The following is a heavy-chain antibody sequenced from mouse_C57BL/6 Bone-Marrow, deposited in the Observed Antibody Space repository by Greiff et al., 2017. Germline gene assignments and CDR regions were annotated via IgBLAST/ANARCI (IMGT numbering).Heavy chain of an antibody. J-gene: IGHJ3*01. Sequence: EVKVVESGGGLVKPGGSLKLSCAASGFTFSSYAMSWVRQTPEKRLEWVATISDGGSYTYYPDNVKGRFTISRDKAKNNLYLQMSHLKSEDTAMYYCAREDPFAYWGEGTLVTVSA. V-gene: IGHV5-4*01. CDR2: ISDGGSYT. CDR3: AREDPFAY. CDR1: GFTFSSYA.